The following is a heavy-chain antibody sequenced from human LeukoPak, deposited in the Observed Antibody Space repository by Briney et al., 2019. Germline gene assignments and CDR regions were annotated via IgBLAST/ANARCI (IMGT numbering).Heavy chain of an antibody. Sequence: GGSLRLSCAASQFIFSTYAMSWVRQAPGKGLEWVSGISDNGGTAYYADSVKGRFTISRDNSKNTLCLQMNSLRAEDTAVYYCAKRGPVTGTKYFDYWGQGTLVTVSS. D-gene: IGHD6-19*01. CDR1: QFIFSTYA. V-gene: IGHV3-23*01. J-gene: IGHJ4*02. CDR2: ISDNGGTA. CDR3: AKRGPVTGTKYFDY.